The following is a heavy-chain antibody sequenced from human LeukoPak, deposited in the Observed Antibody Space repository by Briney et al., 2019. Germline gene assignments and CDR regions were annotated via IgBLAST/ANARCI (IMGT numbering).Heavy chain of an antibody. J-gene: IGHJ4*02. CDR2: ISYDGSNK. D-gene: IGHD3-22*01. Sequence: GGSLRLSCAASGFTFSSYAMHWVRQAPGKGLEWVAVISYDGSNKYYADSVKGRFTISRDNSKNTLYLQMNSLRAEDTAVYYCARDSSMIVVVLLYYFDYWGQGTLVTVSS. CDR3: ARDSSMIVVVLLYYFDY. CDR1: GFTFSSYA. V-gene: IGHV3-30-3*01.